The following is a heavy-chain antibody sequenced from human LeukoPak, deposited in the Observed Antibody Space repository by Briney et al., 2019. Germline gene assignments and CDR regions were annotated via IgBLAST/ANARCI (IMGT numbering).Heavy chain of an antibody. Sequence: PGGSLRLSCAASGFTFSTYSMNWVRQAPGKGLEWVSYISSTSNTIYYADSVKGRFTISRDNAKNSLYLQMNSLRDEDTAVYYCARDPGDYYDSSGYYPSMDPWGQGTLVTVSS. D-gene: IGHD3-22*01. CDR3: ARDPGDYYDSSGYYPSMDP. J-gene: IGHJ5*02. CDR1: GFTFSTYS. CDR2: ISSTSNTI. V-gene: IGHV3-48*02.